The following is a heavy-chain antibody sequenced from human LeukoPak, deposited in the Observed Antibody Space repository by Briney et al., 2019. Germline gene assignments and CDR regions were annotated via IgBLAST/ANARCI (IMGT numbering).Heavy chain of an antibody. V-gene: IGHV1-69*13. J-gene: IGHJ4*02. D-gene: IGHD3-16*02. Sequence: SVKVSCKASGGTFSSYAISWVRQAPGQGLEWMGGIIPIFGTANYAQKFQGRVTITADESTSTAYMELSSLRSEDTAVYYCARVTYDYVWGSYRYLFDYWGQGTLVTVSS. CDR2: IIPIFGTA. CDR3: ARVTYDYVWGSYRYLFDY. CDR1: GGTFSSYA.